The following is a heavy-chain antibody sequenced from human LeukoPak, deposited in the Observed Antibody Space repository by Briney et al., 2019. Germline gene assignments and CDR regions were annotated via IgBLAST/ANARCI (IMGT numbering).Heavy chain of an antibody. V-gene: IGHV3-23*01. J-gene: IGHJ4*02. CDR1: GFTFSSYA. CDR2: ISGSGVST. Sequence: QPGGSLRLSCAASGFTFSSYAMSWVRQAPGKGLEWVSVISGSGVSTYYADSVKGRFTISRDNSKNTLYLQMNNLRAEDTAVYYCAKPLHFGDPEDYFDYWGQGTLVTVSS. D-gene: IGHD4-17*01. CDR3: AKPLHFGDPEDYFDY.